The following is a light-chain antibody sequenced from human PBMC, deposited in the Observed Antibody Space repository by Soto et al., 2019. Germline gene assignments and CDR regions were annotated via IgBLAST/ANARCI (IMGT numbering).Light chain of an antibody. CDR3: QKYGSPPLT. Sequence: EIVLTQSPGTLSLSPGERATVSCRASQSVSSSYLAWYQQKPGQAPRLLIYGASSRATGIPDRFSGSGSGTDFTLTISRLEPEDFAVYYCQKYGSPPLTFGPGTKVDIK. CDR2: GAS. CDR1: QSVSSSY. J-gene: IGKJ3*01. V-gene: IGKV3-20*01.